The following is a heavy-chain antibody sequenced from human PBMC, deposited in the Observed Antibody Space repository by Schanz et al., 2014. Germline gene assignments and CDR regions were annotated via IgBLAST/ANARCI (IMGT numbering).Heavy chain of an antibody. Sequence: QVQLVDSGGGLVKPGGSLRLSCAASGFTFSDYYMSWIRQAPGKGLEWLSYISDSGTYTNYADSVKGRFTISRDNAKNSLFLQMNSLRAEDTAVYYCLAPDYDMDVWGQGTTVTVS. CDR2: ISDSGTYT. J-gene: IGHJ6*02. V-gene: IGHV3-11*06. CDR3: LAPDYDMDV. CDR1: GFTFSDYY.